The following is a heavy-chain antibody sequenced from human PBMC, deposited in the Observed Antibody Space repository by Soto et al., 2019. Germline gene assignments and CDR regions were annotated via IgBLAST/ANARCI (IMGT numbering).Heavy chain of an antibody. D-gene: IGHD2-15*01. CDR2: IYHRGST. V-gene: IGHV4-4*02. CDR3: AKGISGIRHFDD. J-gene: IGHJ4*02. CDR1: GRSPSSSNL. Sequence: TSATVTLTCAPSGRSPSSSNLWTWVRQPQGKGLEWIGEIYHRGSTNYNPSLKIRVNISVDKSKNQFSLKLSSVTAPHTPVYYCAKGISGIRHFDDLRQGTVVT.